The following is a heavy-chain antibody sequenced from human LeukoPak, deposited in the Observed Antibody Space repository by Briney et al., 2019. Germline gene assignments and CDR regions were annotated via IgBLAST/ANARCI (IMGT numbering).Heavy chain of an antibody. J-gene: IGHJ3*02. CDR2: ISVYNGNT. CDR1: GYSFTNYG. Sequence: ASVKISSKTSGYSFTNYGISWGRQAPGQGLEWMGWISVYNGNTNYAEKLQGRVTMTTDTSTSTAYMELRSLRSDDTALYYCARSEFQYCSSSGCVAFDIWGPGTMVTVSS. V-gene: IGHV1-18*01. CDR3: ARSEFQYCSSSGCVAFDI. D-gene: IGHD2-2*01.